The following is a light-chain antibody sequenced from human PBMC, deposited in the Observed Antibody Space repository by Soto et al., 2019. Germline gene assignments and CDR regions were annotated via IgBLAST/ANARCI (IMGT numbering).Light chain of an antibody. CDR2: GPS. CDR3: QQYSSSPRYT. V-gene: IGKV3-20*01. CDR1: QSVSSSY. Sequence: EIVLTQSPGTLSLSPGERATLSCRASQSVSSSYLAWYQQKPGQAPRLLIYGPSSRATGIPDRFSGSGSGTDFTLTISRLEPEDFAVYYCQQYSSSPRYTFGQGTKLEIK. J-gene: IGKJ2*01.